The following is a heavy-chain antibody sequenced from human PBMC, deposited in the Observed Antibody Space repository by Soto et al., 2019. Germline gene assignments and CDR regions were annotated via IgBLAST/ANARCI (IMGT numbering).Heavy chain of an antibody. CDR3: ARDAYSSSWLEPNYYYYYGMDV. J-gene: IGHJ6*02. CDR2: IYYSGST. Sequence: SETLSLTCTVSGGSFSSGSYYWSWIRQPPGKGLEWIGYIYYSGSTNYNPSLKSRVTISVDTSKNQFSLKLSSVTAADTAVYYCARDAYSSSWLEPNYYYYYGMDVWGQGTTVTVSS. V-gene: IGHV4-61*01. D-gene: IGHD6-13*01. CDR1: GGSFSSGSYY.